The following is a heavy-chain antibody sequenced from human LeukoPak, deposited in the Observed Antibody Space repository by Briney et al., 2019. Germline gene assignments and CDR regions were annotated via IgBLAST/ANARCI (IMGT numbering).Heavy chain of an antibody. CDR3: ARVGEFVVVTASTHSYYMDV. J-gene: IGHJ6*03. CDR2: ISYSGST. V-gene: IGHV4-38-2*02. D-gene: IGHD2-21*02. Sequence: PSETLSLTCTVSGYSISSGSYWGWIRQPPGKGLEWIGSISYSGSTYDNPSLKSRVTISVDTSKNQFSPKLSSVTAADTAVYYCARVGEFVVVTASTHSYYMDVWGKGTTVTVSS. CDR1: GYSISSGSY.